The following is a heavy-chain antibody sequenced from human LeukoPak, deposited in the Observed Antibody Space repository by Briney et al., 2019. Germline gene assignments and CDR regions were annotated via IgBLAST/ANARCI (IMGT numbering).Heavy chain of an antibody. J-gene: IGHJ6*02. CDR3: ARGGGYCSSTSCSRRTAYYYYGMDV. CDR1: GYTFTSYD. Sequence: ASVKVSCKASGYTFTSYDINWVRQATGQGLEWMGWMNPNSGNTGYAQKFQGRATMTRNTSISTAYMELSSLRSEDTAVYYCARGGGYCSSTSCSRRTAYYYYGMDVWGQGTTVTVSS. CDR2: MNPNSGNT. V-gene: IGHV1-8*01. D-gene: IGHD2-2*01.